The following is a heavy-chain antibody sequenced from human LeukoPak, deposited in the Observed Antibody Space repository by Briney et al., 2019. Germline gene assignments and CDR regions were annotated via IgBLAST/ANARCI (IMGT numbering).Heavy chain of an antibody. CDR2: IYYSGST. J-gene: IGHJ3*02. Sequence: SETLSLTCTVSGGSTSSYYWSWIRQPPGKGLEWIGYIYYSGSTNYNHSLKSRVTISVDTSKNQFSLKLSSVTAADTAVYYCARRPPPPHGPYSGYSSSWPDDAFDIWGQGTMVTVSS. CDR3: ARRPPPPHGPYSGYSSSWPDDAFDI. CDR1: GGSTSSYY. D-gene: IGHD6-13*01. V-gene: IGHV4-59*01.